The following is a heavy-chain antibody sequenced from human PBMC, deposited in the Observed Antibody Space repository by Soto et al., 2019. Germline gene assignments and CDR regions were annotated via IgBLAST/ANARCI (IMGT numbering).Heavy chain of an antibody. Sequence: GGSLRLSCAASGFTFSSYGMHWVRQAPGKGLEWVAVISYDGSYKYYADSVKGRFTISRDNSKNTLYLQMNSLRAEDTAVYYCAKSQYLGGFDYWGQGTLVTVSS. J-gene: IGHJ4*02. D-gene: IGHD3-16*01. CDR2: ISYDGSYK. CDR3: AKSQYLGGFDY. V-gene: IGHV3-30*18. CDR1: GFTFSSYG.